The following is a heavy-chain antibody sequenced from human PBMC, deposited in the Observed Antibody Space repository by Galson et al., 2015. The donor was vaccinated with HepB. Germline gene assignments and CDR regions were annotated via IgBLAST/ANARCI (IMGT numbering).Heavy chain of an antibody. V-gene: IGHV3-53*01. J-gene: IGHJ4*02. CDR3: ARALVGDYNFDY. CDR2: IYSGGST. Sequence: SLRLSCAASGFTVSSKYMSWVRQAPGKGLEWVSVIYSGGSTYYADSVKGRFTISRDNSKNTLYLQMNSLRVEDTAVYYCARALVGDYNFDYWGQGTLVTVSS. CDR1: GFTVSSKY. D-gene: IGHD4-17*01.